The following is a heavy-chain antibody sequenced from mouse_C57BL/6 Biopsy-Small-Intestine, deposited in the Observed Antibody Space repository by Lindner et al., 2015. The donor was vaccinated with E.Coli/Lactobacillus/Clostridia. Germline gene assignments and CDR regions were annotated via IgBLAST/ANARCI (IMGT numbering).Heavy chain of an antibody. D-gene: IGHD2-14*01. CDR1: GYTFTTYP. CDR2: INTGNGDT. V-gene: IGHV1S29*02. J-gene: IGHJ4*01. Sequence: SVKVSCKASGYTFTTYPMQWVRQAPGQSLEWVGWINTGNGDTRYSLKFMGRVTITRDTTASTAYMELSSLTSEDTAVYYCAREGYDSGLVRDDLWGQGTLVTVSS. CDR3: AREGYDSGLVRDDL.